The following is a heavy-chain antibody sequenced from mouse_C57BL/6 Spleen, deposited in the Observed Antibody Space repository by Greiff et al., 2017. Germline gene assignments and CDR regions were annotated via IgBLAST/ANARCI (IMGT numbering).Heavy chain of an antibody. J-gene: IGHJ3*01. CDR2: LRSKSNNYAT. CDR1: GFSFNTYA. Sequence: EVKVVVSGGGLVQPKGSLKLPCAVSGFSFNTYAMNWVRQAPGKGLEWVARLRSKSNNYATYYADSVKDRFTISRDDSESMLFLQMNNLKTEDTAVYYCVREGIDYYGSSGAWFAYRGQGALVTVSA. V-gene: IGHV10-1*01. D-gene: IGHD1-1*01. CDR3: VREGIDYYGSSGAWFAY.